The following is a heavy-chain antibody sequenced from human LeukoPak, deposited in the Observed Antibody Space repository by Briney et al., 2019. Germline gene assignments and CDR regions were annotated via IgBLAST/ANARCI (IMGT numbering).Heavy chain of an antibody. J-gene: IGHJ6*03. D-gene: IGHD5-18*01. Sequence: GGSLRLSCAASGFTFSSYWMHWVRHAPGKGLVWVSRINSDGSSTSYADSVKGRFTISRDNAKNTLYLQMNSLRAEDTAVYYCARDSYSYGYYYYMDVWGKGTTVTVSS. CDR1: GFTFSSYW. V-gene: IGHV3-74*01. CDR3: ARDSYSYGYYYYMDV. CDR2: INSDGSST.